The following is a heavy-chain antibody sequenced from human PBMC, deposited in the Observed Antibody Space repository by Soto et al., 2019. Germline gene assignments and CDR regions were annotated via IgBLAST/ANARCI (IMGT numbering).Heavy chain of an antibody. J-gene: IGHJ4*02. CDR3: STSHTIFGPSIRDGRLVDY. CDR1: GYTFTSYD. CDR2: MNPNSGNT. V-gene: IGHV1-8*01. Sequence: GASVKVSCKASGYTFTSYDINWVRQATGQGLEWMGWMNPNSGNTGYAQKFQGRVTMTRNTSISTAYMELSSLSSEDTAVYFCSTSHTIFGPSIRDGRLVDYWGQGTLVTVSS. D-gene: IGHD3-3*01.